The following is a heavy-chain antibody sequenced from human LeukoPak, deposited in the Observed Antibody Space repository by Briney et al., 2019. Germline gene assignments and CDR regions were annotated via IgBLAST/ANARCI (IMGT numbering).Heavy chain of an antibody. CDR1: GGSISSGGYS. D-gene: IGHD3-22*01. CDR3: ARVMTPYYDSSGYYDY. CDR2: IYHSGST. Sequence: SETLSLTCAVSGGSISSGGYSWSWIRQPPGKGPEWIGYIYHSGSTYYNPSLKSRVTISVDRSKNQFSLKLSSVTAADTAVYYCARVMTPYYDSSGYYDYWGQGTLVTVSS. V-gene: IGHV4-30-2*01. J-gene: IGHJ4*02.